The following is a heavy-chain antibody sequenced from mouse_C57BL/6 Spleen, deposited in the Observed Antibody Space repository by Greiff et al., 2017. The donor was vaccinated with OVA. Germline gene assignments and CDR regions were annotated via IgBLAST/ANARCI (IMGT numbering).Heavy chain of an antibody. V-gene: IGHV1-55*01. CDR1: GYTFTSYW. D-gene: IGHD2-1*01. Sequence: VQLQQPGAELVKPGASVKMSCKASGYTFTSYWITWVKQRPGQGLEWIGDIYPGSGSTNYNEKFKSKATLTVDTSSSTAYMQLSSLTSEDSAVYDGEREGSYGKDAMDYWGQGTSVTVSS. CDR2: IYPGSGST. J-gene: IGHJ4*01. CDR3: EREGSYGKDAMDY.